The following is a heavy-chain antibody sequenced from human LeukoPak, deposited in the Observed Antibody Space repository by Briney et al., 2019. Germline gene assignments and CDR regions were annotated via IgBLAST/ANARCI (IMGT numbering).Heavy chain of an antibody. V-gene: IGHV1-58*02. CDR1: GFTFTSSA. CDR3: AAPSDGYFDY. D-gene: IGHD2-8*01. Sequence: SVKVSYKASGFTFTSSAMQGVRQARGQRLEWIGWIVVGSGNTNYAQKFQERVTITRDMSTSTAYMELSSLRSEDTAVYYCAAPSDGYFDYWGQGTLVTVSS. CDR2: IVVGSGNT. J-gene: IGHJ4*02.